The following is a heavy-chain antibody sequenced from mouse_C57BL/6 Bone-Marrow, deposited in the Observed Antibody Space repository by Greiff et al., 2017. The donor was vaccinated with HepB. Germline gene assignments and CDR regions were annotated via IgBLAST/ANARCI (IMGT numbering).Heavy chain of an antibody. D-gene: IGHD1-1*01. Sequence: EVKLVESEGGLVQPGSSMKLSCTASGFTFSDYYMAWVRQVPEKGLEWVANINYDGSSTYYLDSLKSRFIISRDNAKNILYLQMSSLKSEDTATYDCARVGLLSLFDYWGQGTTLTVSS. V-gene: IGHV5-16*01. CDR3: ARVGLLSLFDY. J-gene: IGHJ2*01. CDR1: GFTFSDYY. CDR2: INYDGSST.